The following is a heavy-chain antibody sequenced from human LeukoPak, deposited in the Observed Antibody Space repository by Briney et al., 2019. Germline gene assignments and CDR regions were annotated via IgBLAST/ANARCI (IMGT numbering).Heavy chain of an antibody. V-gene: IGHV3-66*01. D-gene: IGHD3-10*01. CDR2: IYSGGST. J-gene: IGHJ4*02. CDR1: GFTVSSNY. CDR3: ARAMDYYGSGSYSQ. Sequence: GGPLRLSCAASGFTVSSNYMSWVRQAPGKGLEWVSVIYSGGSTYYADSVKGRFTISRDNSKNTLYLQMNSLRAEDTAVYYCARAMDYYGSGSYSQWGQGTLVTVSS.